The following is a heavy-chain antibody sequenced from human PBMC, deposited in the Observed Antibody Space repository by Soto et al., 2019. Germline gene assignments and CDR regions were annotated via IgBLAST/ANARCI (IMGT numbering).Heavy chain of an antibody. CDR3: ARGLHSLFDY. V-gene: IGHV3-33*01. J-gene: IGHJ4*02. CDR1: GFTFSSYG. D-gene: IGHD2-21*01. Sequence: GGSLRLSCAASGFTFSSYGMHWVRQAPGKGLEWVAVIWCDGNNKYYADSVKGRFTISRDNSNNTLYVQMTSLRAEDTAVYYCARGLHSLFDYWGQGTLVTVSS. CDR2: IWCDGNNK.